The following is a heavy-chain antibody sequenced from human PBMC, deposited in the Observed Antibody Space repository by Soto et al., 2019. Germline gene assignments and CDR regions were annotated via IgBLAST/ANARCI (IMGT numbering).Heavy chain of an antibody. Sequence: QSGGSLRLSCAASGFTFSSYGMHWVRQAPGKGLEWVAVISYDGSNKYYADSVKGRFTISRDNSKNTLYLQMNSLRAEDTAVYYCAKSAVAGTYYFDYWGQGTMVTVSS. D-gene: IGHD6-19*01. V-gene: IGHV3-30*18. CDR3: AKSAVAGTYYFDY. CDR1: GFTFSSYG. CDR2: ISYDGSNK. J-gene: IGHJ4*02.